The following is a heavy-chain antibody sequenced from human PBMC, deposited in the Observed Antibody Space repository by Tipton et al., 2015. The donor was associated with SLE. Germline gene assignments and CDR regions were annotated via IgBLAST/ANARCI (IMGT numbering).Heavy chain of an antibody. CDR3: ARATGVLYSYYGMAV. J-gene: IGHJ6*02. CDR1: GYSFTSYW. CDR2: IDPSDSYT. D-gene: IGHD7-27*01. V-gene: IGHV5-10-1*01. Sequence: QLVQSGAEVKKPGESLKISCKGSGYSFTSYWISWVRQMPGKGLEWMGRIDPSDSYTNYSPSFQGHVTISADKSISTAYLQWSSLKASDTAMYYCARATGVLYSYYGMAVWGQGTTATVSS.